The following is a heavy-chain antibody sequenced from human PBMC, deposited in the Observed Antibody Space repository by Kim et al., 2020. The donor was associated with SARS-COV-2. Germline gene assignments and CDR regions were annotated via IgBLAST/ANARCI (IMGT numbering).Heavy chain of an antibody. CDR3: ARDRRVAAAGTPSGWFDP. Sequence: SETLSLTCTVSGGSISSGGYYWSWIRQHPGKGLEWIGYIYYSGSTYYNPSLKSRVTISVDTSKNQFSLKLSSVTAADTAVYYCARDRRVAAAGTPSGWFDPCGQGTLVTVSS. J-gene: IGHJ5*02. D-gene: IGHD6-13*01. CDR2: IYYSGST. CDR1: GGSISSGGYY. V-gene: IGHV4-31*03.